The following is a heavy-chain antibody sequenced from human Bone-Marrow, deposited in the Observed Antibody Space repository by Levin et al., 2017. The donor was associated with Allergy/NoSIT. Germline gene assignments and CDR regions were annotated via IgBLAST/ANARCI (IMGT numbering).Heavy chain of an antibody. V-gene: IGHV4-30-2*01. Sequence: LRLSCALSGGSISSGGSSWSWIRQPPGKGLEWIGYIFHTGSTCYNSSLKSRVTISVDRSKNQFSLKLTSVTAADTAVYYCARSFTMLRGGFDPWGQGILVTVSS. CDR3: ARSFTMLRGGFDP. J-gene: IGHJ5*02. D-gene: IGHD3-10*01. CDR1: GGSISSGGSS. CDR2: IFHTGST.